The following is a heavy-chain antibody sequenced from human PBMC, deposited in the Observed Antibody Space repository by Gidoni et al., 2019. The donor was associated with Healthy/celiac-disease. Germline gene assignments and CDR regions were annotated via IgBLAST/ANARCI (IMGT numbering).Heavy chain of an antibody. J-gene: IGHJ4*02. Sequence: QVQLVQSGADVKKPVASVKVSCKVSGYTLTELSMHWVRKAPGKGLEWMGGFDTGDGETICAQKVKGRVTMTEDTSTDTAYMELSSLRSEETAVYYCATGWRDSSSSFGFDYWGQGTLVTVSS. CDR1: GYTLTELS. V-gene: IGHV1-24*01. CDR2: FDTGDGET. D-gene: IGHD6-6*01. CDR3: ATGWRDSSSSFGFDY.